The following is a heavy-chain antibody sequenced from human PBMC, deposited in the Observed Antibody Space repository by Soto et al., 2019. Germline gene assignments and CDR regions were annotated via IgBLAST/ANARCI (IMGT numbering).Heavy chain of an antibody. V-gene: IGHV1-3*01. Sequence: ASVKVSCKASGYTFTSYAMHWVRQAPGQRLEWMGWINAGNGNTKYSQKFQGRVTMTRDTSTSTVYMELSSLRSEDTAVYYCAREDLRGTTVTNYFDYWGQGTLVTVSS. D-gene: IGHD4-17*01. CDR2: INAGNGNT. CDR3: AREDLRGTTVTNYFDY. CDR1: GYTFTSYA. J-gene: IGHJ4*02.